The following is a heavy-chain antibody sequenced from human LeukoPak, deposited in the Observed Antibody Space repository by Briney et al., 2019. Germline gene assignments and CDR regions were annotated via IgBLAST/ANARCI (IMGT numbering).Heavy chain of an antibody. CDR1: GFTFISYS. D-gene: IGHD4-17*01. V-gene: IGHV3-21*01. CDR2: ISSSSSYI. Sequence: GGSPRLSCAASGFTFISYSMNWVRQAPGRGREWVSLISSSSSYIYYADSVKGRFPISRDNAKNPLYLQMNSLRGEDTAGYYCARALSSTVMTGWRYWGQGTLVTVSS. CDR3: ARALSSTVMTGWRY. J-gene: IGHJ4*02.